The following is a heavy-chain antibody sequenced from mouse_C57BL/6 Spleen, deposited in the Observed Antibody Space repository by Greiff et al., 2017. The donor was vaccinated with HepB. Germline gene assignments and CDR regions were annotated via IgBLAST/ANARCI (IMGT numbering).Heavy chain of an antibody. V-gene: IGHV5-6*01. J-gene: IGHJ1*03. CDR1: GFTFSSYG. D-gene: IGHD1-1*01. CDR2: ISSGGSYT. CDR3: ARQDYYGSSYWYFDV. Sequence: EVHLVESGGDLVKPGGSLKLSCAASGFTFSSYGMSWVRQTPDKRLEWVATISSGGSYTYYPDSVKGRFTISRDNAKNTLYLQMSSLKSEDTAMYYCARQDYYGSSYWYFDVWGTGTTVTVSS.